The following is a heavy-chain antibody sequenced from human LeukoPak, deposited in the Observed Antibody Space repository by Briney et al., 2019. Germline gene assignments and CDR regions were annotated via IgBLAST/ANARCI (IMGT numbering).Heavy chain of an antibody. CDR3: ARVSRDPVVPAAPDY. D-gene: IGHD2-2*01. CDR2: INPNSGVT. V-gene: IGHV1-2*02. CDR1: GYTFTGYY. J-gene: IGHJ4*02. Sequence: ASAKVSCKASGYTFTGYYMHWVRQAPGQGLEWMGWINPNSGVTNYAQKFQGRVTMTRDTSISTAYMELSRLRSDDTAVYYCARVSRDPVVPAAPDYWGQGTLVTVSS.